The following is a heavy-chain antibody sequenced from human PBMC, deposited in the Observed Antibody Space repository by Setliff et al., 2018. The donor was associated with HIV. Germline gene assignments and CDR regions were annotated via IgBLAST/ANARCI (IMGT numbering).Heavy chain of an antibody. CDR3: ARIVRWELVATSTFFYYYMDV. D-gene: IGHD1-26*01. CDR1: GASISSSSHH. J-gene: IGHJ6*03. V-gene: IGHV4-39*01. Sequence: LSLTCTVSGASISSSSHHWAWIRQPPGKGLEYIGNIYYTGSTHHNPSLESRVATSVDTSKNQFSLKLSSVTAAGTAVYYCARIVRWELVATSTFFYYYMDVWGKGTTVTVSS. CDR2: IYYTGST.